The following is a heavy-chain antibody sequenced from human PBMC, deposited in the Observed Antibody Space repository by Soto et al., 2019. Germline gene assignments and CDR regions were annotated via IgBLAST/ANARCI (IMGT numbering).Heavy chain of an antibody. J-gene: IGHJ5*02. V-gene: IGHV4-59*01. CDR1: GGSISSYY. CDR2: IYYSGST. D-gene: IGHD2-8*02. Sequence: ETLSLTCTVSGGSISSYYWSWIRQPPGKGLEWIGYIYYSGSTNYNPSLKSRVTISVDTSKNQFSLKLSSVTAADTAVYYCARGPTGWFDPWGQGTLVTVSS. CDR3: ARGPTGWFDP.